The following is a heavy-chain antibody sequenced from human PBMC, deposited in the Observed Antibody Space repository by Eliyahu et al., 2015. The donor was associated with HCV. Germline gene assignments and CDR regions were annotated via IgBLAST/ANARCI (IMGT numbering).Heavy chain of an antibody. D-gene: IGHD6-19*01. J-gene: IGHJ4*02. V-gene: IGHV4-59*08. CDR3: ARREGSGWSFDY. Sequence: QVQLLESGPGLVKPSETLSLTCTVXGASIXXYYWSWIRQSPGKGLEWIAYIYYNEIRNSXXIXYNPSLKSRVSISVDSSRSQFSLSLTSVTATDTAVYYCARREGSGWSFDYWGQGTLVTVSS. CDR1: GASIXXYY. CDR2: IYYNEIRNSXXI.